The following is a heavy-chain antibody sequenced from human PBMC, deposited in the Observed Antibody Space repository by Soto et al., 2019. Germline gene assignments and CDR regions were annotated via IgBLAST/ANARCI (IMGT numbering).Heavy chain of an antibody. CDR3: ARDIHCSTSCPFSY. J-gene: IGHJ4*02. CDR1: GGSISSYY. Sequence: QVQLQESGPGLVKPSETLSLTCTVSGGSISSYYWSWIRQPPGKGLEWIGYIYYSGSTNYNPSLKSRVTISVYTSKNQFSLKLSSVTAADTAVYYCARDIHCSTSCPFSYWGQGTLVTVSS. V-gene: IGHV4-59*01. D-gene: IGHD2-2*01. CDR2: IYYSGST.